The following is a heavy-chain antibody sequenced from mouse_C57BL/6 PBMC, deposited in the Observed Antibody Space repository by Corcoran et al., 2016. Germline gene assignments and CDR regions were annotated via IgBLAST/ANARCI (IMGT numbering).Heavy chain of an antibody. V-gene: IGHV1-80*01. Sequence: QVQLQQSGAELVKPGASVKISCKASGYAFSSYWMNWVKQRPGKGLEWIGQIYPGDGDTNYNGKFKGKATLTADKSSSTAYMQLSSLTSEDSAVYFCARWGYDGYYFDYWGQGTTLTVSS. CDR3: ARWGYDGYYFDY. CDR2: IYPGDGDT. D-gene: IGHD2-3*01. J-gene: IGHJ2*01. CDR1: GYAFSSYW.